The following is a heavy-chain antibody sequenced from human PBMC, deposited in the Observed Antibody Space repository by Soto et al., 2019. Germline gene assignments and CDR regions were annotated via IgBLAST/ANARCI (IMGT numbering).Heavy chain of an antibody. J-gene: IGHJ4*02. CDR3: AKVKEVGAITLFDY. CDR1: GFTFSSYS. CDR2: ISSSSSYI. D-gene: IGHD1-26*01. V-gene: IGHV3-21*04. Sequence: GGSLRLSCAASGFTFSSYSMNWVRQAPGKGLEWVSSISSSSSYIYYADSVKGRFSISRDNSKNTLYLQMNSLRAEDTAVYYCAKVKEVGAITLFDYWGQGTLVTVSS.